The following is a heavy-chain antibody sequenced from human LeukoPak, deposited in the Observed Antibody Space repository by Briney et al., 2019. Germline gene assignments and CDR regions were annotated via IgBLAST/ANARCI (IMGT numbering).Heavy chain of an antibody. Sequence: PGGSLRLSCVASGFTFSNYIMNWVRQAPGKGLEWVSYISSSSSTIYYADSVKGRFTISRDNAKNSLYLQMNSLRAEDTAVYYCASHHFPYYDVLTGYSDYWGQGTLVTVSS. CDR1: GFTFSNYI. J-gene: IGHJ4*02. D-gene: IGHD3-9*01. V-gene: IGHV3-48*04. CDR3: ASHHFPYYDVLTGYSDY. CDR2: ISSSSSTI.